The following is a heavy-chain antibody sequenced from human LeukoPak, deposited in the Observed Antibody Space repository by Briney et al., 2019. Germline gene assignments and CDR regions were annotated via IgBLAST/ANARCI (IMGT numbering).Heavy chain of an antibody. Sequence: GASVKVSCKASGYTFTSYAMNWVRQAPGQGLEWMGWINTNTGNPKYAQGFTGRFGFSLDTSVSTAYLQISSLKAEDTAVYYCASSGGYYDFWSGAFPTDPRGQGTLVTVSS. CDR3: ASSGGYYDFWSGAFPTDP. CDR1: GYTFTSYA. D-gene: IGHD3-3*01. J-gene: IGHJ5*02. CDR2: INTNTGNP. V-gene: IGHV7-4-1*02.